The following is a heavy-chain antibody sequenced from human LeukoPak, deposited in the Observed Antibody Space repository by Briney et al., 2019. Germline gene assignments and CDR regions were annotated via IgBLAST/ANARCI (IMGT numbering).Heavy chain of an antibody. CDR2: INHSGSA. CDR3: VRGDYGDYYYFGLDV. J-gene: IGHJ6*02. V-gene: IGHV4-34*01. CDR1: GGSLSGSY. D-gene: IGHD4-17*01. Sequence: SETLSLTCAVYGGSLSGSYWSWIRQPPGKGLEWIGEINHSGSANYNPSLESRVTISVDTSKNQFSLKLISVTAADTAVYYCVRGDYGDYYYFGLDVWGQGTTVTVSS.